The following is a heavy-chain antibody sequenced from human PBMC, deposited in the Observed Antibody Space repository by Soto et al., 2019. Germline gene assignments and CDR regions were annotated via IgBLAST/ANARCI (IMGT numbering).Heavy chain of an antibody. V-gene: IGHV3-7*03. D-gene: IGHD2-21*02. CDR2: IPQEGGDG. CDR1: GFTFSMYS. J-gene: IGHJ6*02. CDR3: ARDQLILPDHDCFYGSDV. Sequence: DVQLVESGGAVVQPGEPLRLSCEVSGFTFSMYSMTWVRQAPGKGLEWVAKIPQEGGDGHYADSVKRRFTISRDNSKNSVFLQMNNLRAADTAVYYCARDQLILPDHDCFYGSDVWGQGVTVTVS.